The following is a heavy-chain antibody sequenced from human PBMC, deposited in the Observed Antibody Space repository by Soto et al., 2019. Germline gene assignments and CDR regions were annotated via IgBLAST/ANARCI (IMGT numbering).Heavy chain of an antibody. CDR1: GFTFSSYK. J-gene: IGHJ6*02. V-gene: IGHV3-21*02. CDR3: ARDQVGMDV. CDR2: IGSSDIYT. Sequence: EVQLVESGGGLVKPGGSLRLSCAGSGFTFSSYKINWVRQAPGKGLEWVSSIGSSDIYTYYADSLKSRLIISRDNANNSVYLQINSLRAEDTAVYYCARDQVGMDVWGQGTRSPSP.